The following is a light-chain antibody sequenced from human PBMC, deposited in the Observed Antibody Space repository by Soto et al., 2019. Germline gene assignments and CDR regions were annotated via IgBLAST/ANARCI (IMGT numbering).Light chain of an antibody. Sequence: ILLTQSPATLSLSPGERATLSCRASQTISTYLAWYQQKPGQAPSLLIYDASKRATGIPARFSGSGSGTAFTLAISSAEPEDFSVYYCHQGYNRPTFGQGTRLEIK. CDR2: DAS. CDR3: HQGYNRPT. V-gene: IGKV3-11*01. J-gene: IGKJ5*01. CDR1: QTISTY.